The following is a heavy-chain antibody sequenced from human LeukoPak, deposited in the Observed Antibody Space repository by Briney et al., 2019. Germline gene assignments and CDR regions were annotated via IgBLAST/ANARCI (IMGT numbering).Heavy chain of an antibody. CDR2: IYYSGST. CDR1: GGSVSSDNYY. CDR3: AGMVRGGLTFDY. J-gene: IGHJ4*02. V-gene: IGHV4-61*01. Sequence: KPSETLSLTCTVSGGSVSSDNYYWSWIRQSPGKGLEWIGYIYYSGSTNYNPSLKSRVTISVDTSKNQFSLKLSSVTAADTAVYYCAGMVRGGLTFDYWGQGTLVTVSS. D-gene: IGHD3-10*01.